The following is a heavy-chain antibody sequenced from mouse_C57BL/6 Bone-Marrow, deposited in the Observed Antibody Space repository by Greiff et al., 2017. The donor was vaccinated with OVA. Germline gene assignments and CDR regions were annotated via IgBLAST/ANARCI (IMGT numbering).Heavy chain of an antibody. D-gene: IGHD2-3*01. CDR1: GYTFTSYW. CDR3: ARGDDGYYEYYYAMDN. Sequence: VQLQQPGAELVKPGASVQMSCKASGYTFTSYWITWVKQRPGQGLEWIGDIYTGSGSTNYNEKFKSKATLTVDKASSKAYMQRSSLTSEDSAVYYCARGDDGYYEYYYAMDNWGQGTSVTVSS. J-gene: IGHJ4*01. CDR2: IYTGSGST. V-gene: IGHV1-55*01.